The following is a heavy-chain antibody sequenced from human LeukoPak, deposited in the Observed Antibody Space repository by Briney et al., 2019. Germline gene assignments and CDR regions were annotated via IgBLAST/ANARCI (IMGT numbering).Heavy chain of an antibody. CDR3: ARRYSSGWYGVYDY. CDR2: INHSGNT. Sequence: PSETLSLTCAVYGGSFSGYYWSWIRQPPGKGLEWIGEINHSGNTNYNPSLKSRVTISVDTSKNQFSLKLSSVTAADTAVYYCARRYSSGWYGVYDYWGQGTLVTVSS. V-gene: IGHV4-34*01. CDR1: GGSFSGYY. D-gene: IGHD6-19*01. J-gene: IGHJ4*02.